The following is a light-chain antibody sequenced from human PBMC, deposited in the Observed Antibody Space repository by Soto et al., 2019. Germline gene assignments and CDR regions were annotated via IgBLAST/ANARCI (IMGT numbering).Light chain of an antibody. V-gene: IGKV1-39*01. J-gene: IGKJ2*01. Sequence: DIQMTQSPSSLSASVGDRVTITCRASQTITNYLNWYQQQSGKAPKLLIYATDTLQSGVPSRFSGSGSGTDYTLTISSLQPEDFATYFCQQSYSAQYTFGQGTKLEIK. CDR1: QTITNY. CDR3: QQSYSAQYT. CDR2: ATD.